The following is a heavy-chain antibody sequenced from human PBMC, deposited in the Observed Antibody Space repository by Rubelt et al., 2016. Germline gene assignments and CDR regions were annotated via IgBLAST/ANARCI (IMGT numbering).Heavy chain of an antibody. CDR1: GGSISSSSYY. Sequence: QLQLQESGPGLVKPSETLSLTCTVSGGSISSSSYYWGWIRQPPGKGLEWIGSILNSGSTFYNPSLKSRVTMSVDTSKNQFSWGLSSATAADTAVYYCVRYSTATMNHHWGQGALVTVSS. CDR3: VRYSTATMNHH. D-gene: IGHD2-21*02. J-gene: IGHJ5*02. CDR2: ILNSGST. V-gene: IGHV4-39*01.